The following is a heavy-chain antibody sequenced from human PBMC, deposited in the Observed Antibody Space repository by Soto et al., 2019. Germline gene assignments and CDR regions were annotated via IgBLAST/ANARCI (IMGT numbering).Heavy chain of an antibody. CDR2: FSSSGSTR. V-gene: IGHV3-48*03. D-gene: IGHD3-3*01. CDR3: AREGQGADFWSGYYPYYYYGMDV. J-gene: IGHJ6*02. Sequence: SLRVPCAASGFTFSSYEMNRVRQAPGKGLAWVSYFSSSGSTRYYADSVKGRFTISRGNAKNSLYLQMNSLRAEDTAVYYCAREGQGADFWSGYYPYYYYGMDVWGQGTTVTVSS. CDR1: GFTFSSYE.